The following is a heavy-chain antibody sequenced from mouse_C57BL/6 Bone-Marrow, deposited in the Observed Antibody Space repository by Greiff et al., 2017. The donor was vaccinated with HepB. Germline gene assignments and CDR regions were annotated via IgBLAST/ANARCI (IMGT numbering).Heavy chain of an antibody. CDR2: IYPGCGFT. CDR3: ARRELWYRYFDD. J-gene: IGHJ2*01. Sequence: QVQLQQSGAELVKPGASVKLSCKASGYTFTSYWMTWVKQRPGQGLEWIGDIYPGCGFTNYNEKFKSTATLPVDTSSSTAYMQLSSLTSEDSAVYCGARRELWYRYFDDWGKGTTLTVSS. D-gene: IGHD2-1*01. CDR1: GYTFTSYW. V-gene: IGHV1-55*01.